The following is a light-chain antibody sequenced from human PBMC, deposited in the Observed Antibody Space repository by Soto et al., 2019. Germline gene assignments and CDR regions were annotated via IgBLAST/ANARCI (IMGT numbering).Light chain of an antibody. CDR3: CSYGGFSTSVI. CDR1: SSDVGAYYF. CDR2: EGN. Sequence: QSVLTQPVSVSGSPGQSITISCTGSSSDVGAYYFVSWYQHHPGKAPKVIIYEGNKRPSGISDRFSGSKSGNTASLTISGLQADDEADYYCCSYGGFSTSVIFGGGTKVTVL. J-gene: IGLJ2*01. V-gene: IGLV2-23*01.